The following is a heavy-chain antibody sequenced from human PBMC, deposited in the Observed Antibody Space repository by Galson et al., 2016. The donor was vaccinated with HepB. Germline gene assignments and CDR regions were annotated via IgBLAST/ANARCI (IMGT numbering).Heavy chain of an antibody. Sequence: SVKVSCKASGYTFISYGVSWVRQAPGQGLEWMGWISAYNGNTNYAQNLQGRVTMTTDTSTSTAYMELRSLRSDDTAVYYCARDLYGTGSYCEVDYWSQGTLVTVSS. D-gene: IGHD3-10*01. J-gene: IGHJ4*02. CDR1: GYTFISYG. V-gene: IGHV1-18*01. CDR3: ARDLYGTGSYCEVDY. CDR2: ISAYNGNT.